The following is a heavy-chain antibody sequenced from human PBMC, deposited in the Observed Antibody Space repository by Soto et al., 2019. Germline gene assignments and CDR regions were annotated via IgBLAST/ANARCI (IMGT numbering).Heavy chain of an antibody. J-gene: IGHJ4*02. CDR3: ARDPDPVLRFLEPPDY. Sequence: PGGSLRLSCAASGFTLSDYYMSWIRQAPGKGLEWVSYISSSSSYTNYADSVKGRFTISRDNAKNSLYLQMNSLRAEDTAVYYCARDPDPVLRFLEPPDYWGQGTLVTVSS. V-gene: IGHV3-11*06. CDR2: ISSSSSYT. D-gene: IGHD3-3*01. CDR1: GFTLSDYY.